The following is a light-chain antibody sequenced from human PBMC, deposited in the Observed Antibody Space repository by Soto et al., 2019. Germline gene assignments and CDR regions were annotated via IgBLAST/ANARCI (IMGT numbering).Light chain of an antibody. CDR1: RGDVGAYNY. CDR3: SSYTSSSTYV. V-gene: IGLV2-14*01. J-gene: IGLJ1*01. Sequence: QSALAQPRSVSGSPGQSVTISCTGSRGDVGAYNYVSWYQQHPGKAPKLMIYEVSNRPSGVSNRFSGSKSGNTASLTISGLQAEDEADYYCSSYTSSSTYVFGTGTKLTVL. CDR2: EVS.